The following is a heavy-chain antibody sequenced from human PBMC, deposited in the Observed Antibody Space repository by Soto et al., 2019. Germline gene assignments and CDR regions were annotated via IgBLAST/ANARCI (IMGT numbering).Heavy chain of an antibody. J-gene: IGHJ4*02. V-gene: IGHV1-3*01. D-gene: IGHD5-12*01. CDR2: INAGNGNT. Sequence: QVQLVQSGAEVKKPGASVKVSCKASGYTFTSYAMHWVRQAPGQRLEWMGWINAGNGNTKYSQKFQGRVTITRDTSASTSYMVLSSLRSEDTAVYYCARGGYSGLVDYWGQGTLVTVSS. CDR1: GYTFTSYA. CDR3: ARGGYSGLVDY.